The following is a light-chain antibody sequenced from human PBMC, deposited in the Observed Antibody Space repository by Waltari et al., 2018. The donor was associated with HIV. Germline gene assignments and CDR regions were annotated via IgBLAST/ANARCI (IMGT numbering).Light chain of an antibody. CDR3: CSYAASSTSPMV. V-gene: IGLV2-23*02. Sequence: QSALTQPASVSGSPGQSITLSCTGTSRDIGLYNVVPWYQQHPNIPPKLLIYEVSKRPSGVSARFSASKSGNTASLTISGLQADDEADYYCCSYAASSTSPMVFGTGTKVTVL. J-gene: IGLJ1*01. CDR1: SRDIGLYNV. CDR2: EVS.